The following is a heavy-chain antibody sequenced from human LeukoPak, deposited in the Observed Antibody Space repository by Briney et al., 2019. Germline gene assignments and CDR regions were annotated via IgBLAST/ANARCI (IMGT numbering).Heavy chain of an antibody. V-gene: IGHV4-4*07. D-gene: IGHD1-26*01. CDR3: ARSGSYANDAFHI. Sequence: SETLSLTCTVSGGSISSYHWSWIRQPAGKGLEWIGRLYTSGGTNYSPSLKSRVSMSVDTSKSQFSLELNSVTAAYTAVYYCARSGSYANDAFHIWGQGTMVTVSS. CDR2: LYTSGGT. CDR1: GGSISSYH. J-gene: IGHJ3*02.